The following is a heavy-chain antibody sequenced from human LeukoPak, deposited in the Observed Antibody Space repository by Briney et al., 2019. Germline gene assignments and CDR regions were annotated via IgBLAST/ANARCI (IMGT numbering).Heavy chain of an antibody. CDR3: GYGSGWIFDC. J-gene: IGHJ4*02. V-gene: IGHV3-7*01. CDR1: GLTVSTTY. CDR2: IKQDGSEK. D-gene: IGHD6-19*01. Sequence: PGGSLRLSCAASGLTVSTTYMTWVRQAPGKGLEWVANIKQDGSEKFYVDSVKGRFTISRDNAKNSLYLQMNSLRVEDTAMYYCGYGSGWIFDCRGQGALVTVSS.